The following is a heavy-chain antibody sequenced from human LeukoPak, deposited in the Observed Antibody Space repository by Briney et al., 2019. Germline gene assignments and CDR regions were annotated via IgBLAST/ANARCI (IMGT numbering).Heavy chain of an antibody. D-gene: IGHD6-6*01. CDR1: GYTFTSYD. V-gene: IGHV1-8*01. Sequence: ASVKVSCKASGYTFTSYDINWVRQATGQGLEWMGWMNPNSGNTGYAQKFQGRVTMTRNTSISTAYMELSSLRSEDTAVYYCARVGIGAARPVAYFDYWGQGTLVTVSS. CDR3: ARVGIGAARPVAYFDY. J-gene: IGHJ4*02. CDR2: MNPNSGNT.